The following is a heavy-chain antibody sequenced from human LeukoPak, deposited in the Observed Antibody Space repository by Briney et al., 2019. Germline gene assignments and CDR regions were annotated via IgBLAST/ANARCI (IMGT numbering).Heavy chain of an antibody. J-gene: IGHJ4*02. CDR2: INPSGGST. V-gene: IGHV1-46*02. CDR3: ARESYGEEDN. D-gene: IGHD4-17*01. CDR1: GYTFNSYY. Sequence: ASVKVSRKASGYTFNSYYMHWVRQAPGQGLEWMGIINPSGGSTSYAQKFQGRVTTTRDTSTSTVYMELSSLRSEDTAVYYCARESYGEEDNWGQGTLVTVSS.